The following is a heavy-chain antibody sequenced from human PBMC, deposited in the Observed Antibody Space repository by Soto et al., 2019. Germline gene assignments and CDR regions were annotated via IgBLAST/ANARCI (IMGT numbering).Heavy chain of an antibody. D-gene: IGHD3-22*01. CDR1: GGTFSSYA. V-gene: IGHV1-69*12. CDR3: ARAGYYYDSSGYPQSYYYYGMDV. Sequence: QVQLVQSGAEVKKPGSSVKVSCKASGGTFSSYAISWVRQAPGQGLEWMGGIIPIFGTANYAQKFQGRVTITADESTSTAYMERSSLRSEDTAVYYCARAGYYYDSSGYPQSYYYYGMDVWGQGTTVTVSS. J-gene: IGHJ6*02. CDR2: IIPIFGTA.